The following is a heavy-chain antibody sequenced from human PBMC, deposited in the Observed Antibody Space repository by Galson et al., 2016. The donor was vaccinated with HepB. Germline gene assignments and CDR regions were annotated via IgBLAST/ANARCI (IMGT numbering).Heavy chain of an antibody. CDR2: IGSGSTTI. V-gene: IGHV3-48*01. D-gene: IGHD6-13*01. CDR1: GFTFSTYS. Sequence: SLRLSCAASGFTFSTYSMNWVRQAPGKGLEWVTYIGSGSTTIYYADSAKGRFTISRANAKNSLYLQMNSLRADDTAVYYCARDGGQQVVRWERLRKVYYYYPMDAWGQGTTVTVSS. CDR3: ARDGGQQVVRWERLRKVYYYYPMDA. J-gene: IGHJ6*02.